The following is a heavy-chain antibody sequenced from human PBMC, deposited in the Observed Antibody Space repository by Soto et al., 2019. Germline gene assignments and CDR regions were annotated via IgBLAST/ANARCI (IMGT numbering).Heavy chain of an antibody. J-gene: IGHJ3*01. CDR1: GFTFNYYW. CDR2: IHSDGSTK. D-gene: IGHD2-21*02. Sequence: EVQLVESEGGLVQRGGSLRLSCAASGFTFNYYWMHWVRQAPGQGLVWVSHIHSDGSTKTYADSVKGRFTISRDNAKNTLYLQMNSLRAEDTAVYYCVRGDKGGFELWGQGTTVTVSS. CDR3: VRGDKGGFEL. V-gene: IGHV3-74*01.